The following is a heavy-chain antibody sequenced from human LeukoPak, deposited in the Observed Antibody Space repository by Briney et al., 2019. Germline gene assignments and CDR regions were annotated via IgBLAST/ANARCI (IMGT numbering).Heavy chain of an antibody. Sequence: PGGSLRLSCAASGFTFSSYAMSWVRQAPGKGLEWVSAISGSRGSTYYADSVKGRFTISRDNTKNSLYLEMNSLRGEDTAVYYCARSIAAAGVRYGMDVWGQGTTVTVSS. CDR2: ISGSRGST. CDR3: ARSIAAAGVRYGMDV. V-gene: IGHV3-23*01. J-gene: IGHJ6*02. CDR1: GFTFSSYA. D-gene: IGHD6-13*01.